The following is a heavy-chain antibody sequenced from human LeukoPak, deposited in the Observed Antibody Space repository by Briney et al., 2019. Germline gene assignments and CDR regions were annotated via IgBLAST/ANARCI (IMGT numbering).Heavy chain of an antibody. CDR3: ANRPLDY. V-gene: IGHV3-23*01. CDR1: GFSFSTYA. J-gene: IGHJ4*02. Sequence: GGSLRLPCAASGFSFSTYAMRWVRQAPGKGLEWVSAISATGGSTYYADSVKGRFNISRDNSKNTLYLQINTLRAEDTAVYYCANRPLDYWGQGTLVTVSS. CDR2: ISATGGST.